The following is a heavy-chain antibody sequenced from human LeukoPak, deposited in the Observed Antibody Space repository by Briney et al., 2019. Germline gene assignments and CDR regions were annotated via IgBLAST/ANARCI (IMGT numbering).Heavy chain of an antibody. V-gene: IGHV1-8*01. Sequence: ASVKVSCKASGYTFTSYDINWVRQATGQGLEWMGWMNPNSGNTGYAQKFQGRVTMTRNTSVSTAYMELSSLRSEDTAVYYCARGRRYFDWLLPRASSFDYWGQGTLVTVSS. CDR2: MNPNSGNT. CDR3: ARGRRYFDWLLPRASSFDY. CDR1: GYTFTSYD. J-gene: IGHJ4*02. D-gene: IGHD3-9*01.